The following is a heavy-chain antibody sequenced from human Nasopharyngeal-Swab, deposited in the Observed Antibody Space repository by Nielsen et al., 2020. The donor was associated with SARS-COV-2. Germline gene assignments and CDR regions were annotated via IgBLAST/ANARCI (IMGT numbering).Heavy chain of an antibody. CDR1: GGSISSYY. CDR3: ARHYYGSGSYYNDGLYYYYGMDV. V-gene: IGHV4-59*01. Sequence: GSLRLSCTVSGGSISSYYWSWIRQPPGKGLEWIGYIYYSGSTNYNPSLKSRVTISVDTSKNQFSLKLSSVTAADTAVHYCARHYYGSGSYYNDGLYYYYGMDVWGQGTTVTVSS. CDR2: IYYSGST. D-gene: IGHD3-10*01. J-gene: IGHJ6*02.